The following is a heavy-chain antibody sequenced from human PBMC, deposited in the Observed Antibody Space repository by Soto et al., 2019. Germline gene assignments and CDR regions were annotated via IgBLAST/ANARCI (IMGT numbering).Heavy chain of an antibody. V-gene: IGHV1-18*01. CDR2: ISAYNGNT. CDR3: ARTGFYYYGSGSPVAVDY. CDR1: GYTFTSYG. D-gene: IGHD3-10*01. J-gene: IGHJ4*02. Sequence: QVQLVQSGAEVKKPGASVKVSCKASGYTFTSYGISWVRQAPGQGLEWMGWISAYNGNTHYAQKLQGRVTMPTDTSTSTAYMELRSLRSDDTAVYFCARTGFYYYGSGSPVAVDYWGQGTLVTVSS.